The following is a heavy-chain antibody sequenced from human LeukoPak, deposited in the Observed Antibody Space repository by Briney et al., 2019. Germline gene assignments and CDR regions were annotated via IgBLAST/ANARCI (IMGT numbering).Heavy chain of an antibody. Sequence: PSETLSLTCTVSGGSFSSSDYYWGWIRQPPGKGLEWIGSIYYSGTTYYNPSLKSRVTISVDTSKNQFSLKLSSVTAADTAVYYCAREGPMIVGLENAFDIWGQGTMVTVSS. CDR1: GGSFSSSDYY. CDR2: IYYSGTT. D-gene: IGHD3-22*01. CDR3: AREGPMIVGLENAFDI. V-gene: IGHV4-39*07. J-gene: IGHJ3*02.